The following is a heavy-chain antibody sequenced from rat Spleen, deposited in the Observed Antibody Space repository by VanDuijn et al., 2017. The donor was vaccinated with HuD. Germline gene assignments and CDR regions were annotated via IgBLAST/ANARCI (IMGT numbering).Heavy chain of an antibody. CDR2: MWSDGDT. D-gene: IGHD4-6*01. Sequence: QVQLKESGPGLVQPSQTLSLTCTVSGFSLTSYNVHWLRQSTGKGLEWMGVMWSDGDTSYNSALKSRLSISRDTSKSKVFLKMSSLQTEDAATYYCARDRTFGVMDAWGQGASVTVSS. J-gene: IGHJ4*01. CDR1: GFSLTSYN. CDR3: ARDRTFGVMDA. V-gene: IGHV2-32*01.